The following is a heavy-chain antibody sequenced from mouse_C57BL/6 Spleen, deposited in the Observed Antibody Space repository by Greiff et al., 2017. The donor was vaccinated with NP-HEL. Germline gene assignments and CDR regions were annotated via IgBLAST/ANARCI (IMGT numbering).Heavy chain of an antibody. CDR1: GYTFTSYD. CDR2: IYPRDGST. J-gene: IGHJ4*01. D-gene: IGHD2-1*01. CDR3: ARGGAYGNYDAMDY. Sequence: QVQLQQSGPELVKPGASVKLSCKASGYTFTSYDINWVKQRPGQGLEWIGWIYPRDGSTKYNEKFKGQATLTVDTSSSTAYMELHSLTSEDSAVYFCARGGAYGNYDAMDYWGQGTSVTVSS. V-gene: IGHV1-85*01.